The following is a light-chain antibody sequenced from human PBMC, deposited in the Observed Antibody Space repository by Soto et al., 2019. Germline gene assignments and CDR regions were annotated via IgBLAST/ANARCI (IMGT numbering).Light chain of an antibody. CDR1: QGISNF. V-gene: IGKV1-17*03. J-gene: IGKJ1*01. Sequence: DIQMTQSPSAMSASVGDRVTITCRASQGISNFLAWFQQKPGKVPKRLMYAASSLQSGVPSRFSGGGSGTGFTLTFTSLQPEDFAAYSCLHHNFYPWTFGQGTKVEIK. CDR2: AAS. CDR3: LHHNFYPWT.